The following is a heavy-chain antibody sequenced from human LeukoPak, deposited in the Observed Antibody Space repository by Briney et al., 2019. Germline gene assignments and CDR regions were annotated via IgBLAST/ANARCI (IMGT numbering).Heavy chain of an antibody. CDR1: GGSISSNNFY. CDR3: ARVNECSSSSCFTSWFDP. Sequence: PSETLSLTCTVSGGSISSNNFYWGWLRQPPGTGLERIGSVYYGDSPYYNPSLTSRVTMSVDTSKNQFSLKIYSVTAADTAVYYCARVNECSSSSCFTSWFDPWGQGTLVTASS. CDR2: VYYGDSP. D-gene: IGHD2-2*02. J-gene: IGHJ5*02. V-gene: IGHV4-39*07.